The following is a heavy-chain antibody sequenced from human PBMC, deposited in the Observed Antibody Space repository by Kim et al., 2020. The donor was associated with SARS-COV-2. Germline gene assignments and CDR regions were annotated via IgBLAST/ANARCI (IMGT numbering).Heavy chain of an antibody. CDR3: ARGDIDVVPVQVDY. J-gene: IGHJ4*02. CDR1: GGSISSSSYY. CDR2: IYYSGST. D-gene: IGHD2-2*01. Sequence: SETLSLTCTVSGGSISSSSYYWGWIRQPPGKGLQWIGSIYYSGSTYYNPSLKSRVTISVDTSKNQFSLKLSSVTAADTAVYYCARGDIDVVPVQVDYWGQGTLVTVSS. V-gene: IGHV4-39*07.